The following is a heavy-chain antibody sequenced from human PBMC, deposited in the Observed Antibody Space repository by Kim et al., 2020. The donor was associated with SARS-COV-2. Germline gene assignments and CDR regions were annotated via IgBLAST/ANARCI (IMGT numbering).Heavy chain of an antibody. D-gene: IGHD6-19*01. V-gene: IGHV3-48*02. CDR1: GFTFSSYS. CDR2: ISSSSSTI. Sequence: GGSLRLSCAAAGFTFSSYSMNWVRQAPGKGLEWVSSISSSSSTIYYADSVKGRFTISRDNAKNSLYLQMNSLRDKDTAVYYCARAPSARLAFNWFDPWGQGTLVTVSS. J-gene: IGHJ5*02. CDR3: ARAPSARLAFNWFDP.